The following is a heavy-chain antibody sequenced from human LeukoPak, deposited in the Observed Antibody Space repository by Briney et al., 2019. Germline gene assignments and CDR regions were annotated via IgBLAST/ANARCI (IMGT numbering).Heavy chain of an antibody. CDR2: IKQVGSEK. J-gene: IGHJ5*02. CDR1: GFTFSSYL. CDR3: ARGSSSNLYNWFDP. Sequence: GGSLRLSCAASGFTFSSYLMSWVRQAPGKGLEWVANIKQVGSEKYYVDSVKGRFTISRDNAKNSLYLQMNSLRAEDTAVYYCARGSSSNLYNWFDPWGQGTLVTVSS. D-gene: IGHD6-6*01. V-gene: IGHV3-7*01.